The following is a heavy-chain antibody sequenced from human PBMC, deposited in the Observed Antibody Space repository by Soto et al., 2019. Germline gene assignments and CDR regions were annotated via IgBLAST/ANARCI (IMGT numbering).Heavy chain of an antibody. CDR3: AKDYCSITSCYWFFDY. J-gene: IGHJ4*02. CDR2: ISGSGGGT. V-gene: IGHV3-23*01. CDR1: GLTFSSYA. D-gene: IGHD2-2*01. Sequence: GGSLRLSCAASGLTFSSYAMSWVRQAPGKGLEWVSAISGSGGGTYYADSVKGRVSISRDNSKNTLHLQMDSLTAEDTAVYYCAKDYCSITSCYWFFDYWGQGTLVTVSS.